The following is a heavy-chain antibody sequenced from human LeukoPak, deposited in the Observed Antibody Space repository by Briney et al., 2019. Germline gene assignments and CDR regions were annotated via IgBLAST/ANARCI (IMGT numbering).Heavy chain of an antibody. V-gene: IGHV4-39*01. D-gene: IGHD2-15*01. CDR3: ARRGGYCSGGSCWGTNYYYYMDV. Sequence: TSETLSLTCTVSGGSISSSGYYWGWIRQPPGKGLEWIGSIYYSGSTYYNPSLKSRVTISVDTSKNQFSLKLSSVTAADTAVYYCARRGGYCSGGSCWGTNYYYYMDVWGKGTTVTVSS. CDR1: GGSISSSGYY. J-gene: IGHJ6*03. CDR2: IYYSGST.